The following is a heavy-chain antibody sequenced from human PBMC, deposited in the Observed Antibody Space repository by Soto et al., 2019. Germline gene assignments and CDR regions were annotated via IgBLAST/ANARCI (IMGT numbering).Heavy chain of an antibody. J-gene: IGHJ6*02. CDR3: AHKGGRGAAMDV. CDR2: IYWDDDE. Sequence: QITLKESGPTLVKPTQTLTLTCTFSGFSLSTSAEGVAWIRQPPGKALEWFALIYWDDDERYSSFLKSRLTIAKDTSKNQVVLTMTNMDPVDTATYFCAHKGGRGAAMDVWGQGTTVTVSS. D-gene: IGHD2-15*01. V-gene: IGHV2-5*02. CDR1: GFSLSTSAEG.